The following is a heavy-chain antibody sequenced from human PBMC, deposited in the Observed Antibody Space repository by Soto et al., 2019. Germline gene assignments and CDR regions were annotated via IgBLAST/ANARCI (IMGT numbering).Heavy chain of an antibody. CDR3: ARRQTYSASGGYHLGGFDY. Sequence: EVQLVQSGAEVKKPGESLKISCKASGYTFTNYWIGWVRQMPGKGLEWMGIIYPGDSDVTYSPSFQGQVTVSADKSITTAYLQWSSLKASDTAIYYCARRQTYSASGGYHLGGFDYWGQGTLVTVSS. J-gene: IGHJ4*02. CDR2: IYPGDSDV. D-gene: IGHD3-22*01. V-gene: IGHV5-51*01. CDR1: GYTFTNYW.